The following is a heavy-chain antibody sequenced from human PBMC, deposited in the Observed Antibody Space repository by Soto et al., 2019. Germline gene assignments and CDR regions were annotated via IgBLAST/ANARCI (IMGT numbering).Heavy chain of an antibody. CDR2: VFFSGRY. J-gene: IGHJ4*02. V-gene: IGHV4-61*01. CDR3: ARVSTYYFDSSGSDASDY. Sequence: SETLSLTCTVSGASFGGGSFYWSWIRQPPGKGLGWIGYVFFSGRYNYNPSLKSRITTSIDTAKNQCSLKLISVTAADTAVYYCARVSTYYFDSSGSDASDYWAQGT. CDR1: GASFGGGSFY. D-gene: IGHD3-22*01.